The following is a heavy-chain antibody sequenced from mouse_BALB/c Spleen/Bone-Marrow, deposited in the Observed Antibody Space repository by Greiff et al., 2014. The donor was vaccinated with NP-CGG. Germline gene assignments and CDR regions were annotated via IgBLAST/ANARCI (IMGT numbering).Heavy chain of an antibody. D-gene: IGHD1-1*01. CDR3: ARSGSSSGYFDY. V-gene: IGHV5-17*02. Sequence: DVKLVESGGGLVQPGGSRKLSCAASGFTFSSFAMHWVRQAPEKGLEWVAYISSGSSTIYYADTVMGRFTISRDNPKNTLFLQMTSRRSEDTAMYYCARSGSSSGYFDYWGQGTTLTVSS. CDR2: ISSGSSTI. J-gene: IGHJ2*01. CDR1: GFTFSSFA.